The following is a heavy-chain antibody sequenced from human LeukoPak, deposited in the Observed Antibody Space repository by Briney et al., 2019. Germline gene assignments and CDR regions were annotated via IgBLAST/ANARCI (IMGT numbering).Heavy chain of an antibody. CDR1: GYTFNSYW. D-gene: IGHD3-22*01. Sequence: GESLKISCKGSGYTFNSYWIGWVRQMPGKGLEWMGIIYPGDSDTTYSPSFQGQVTISADKSISTAYLQWSSLKASDTAMYYCARHYYDSCGCYYLDYWGQGTLVTVSS. J-gene: IGHJ4*02. V-gene: IGHV5-51*01. CDR3: ARHYYDSCGCYYLDY. CDR2: IYPGDSDT.